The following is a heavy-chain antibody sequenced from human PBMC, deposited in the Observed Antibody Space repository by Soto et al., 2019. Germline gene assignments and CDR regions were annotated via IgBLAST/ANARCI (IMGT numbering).Heavy chain of an antibody. CDR1: GFDFSDHG. CDR3: AKDEGRFLRNYFNYGIDV. CDR2: TSYDGTAK. D-gene: IGHD3-3*01. J-gene: IGHJ6*02. V-gene: IGHV3-33*03. Sequence: LRLSCAASGFDFSDHGMHWVRQAPGEGLEWVTVTSYDGTAKYYKESVKGRFTTSRDNSKKTLYLQIDSLRVEDTAVYYCAKDEGRFLRNYFNYGIDVWGLGTTVTVSS.